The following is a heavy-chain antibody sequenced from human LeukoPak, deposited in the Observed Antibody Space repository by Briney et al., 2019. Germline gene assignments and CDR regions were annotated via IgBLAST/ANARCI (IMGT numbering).Heavy chain of an antibody. V-gene: IGHV4-38-2*02. Sequence: SETLSLTCTVSGYSISSGYYWGWIRQPPGKGLEWIGSIYHSGSTYYNPSLKSRVTISVDTSKNQFSLKLSSVTAADTAVYYCAKGPVGGATTVGNWFYPWGQGTLVTVSS. CDR2: IYHSGST. D-gene: IGHD1-26*01. J-gene: IGHJ5*02. CDR3: AKGPVGGATTVGNWFYP. CDR1: GYSISSGYY.